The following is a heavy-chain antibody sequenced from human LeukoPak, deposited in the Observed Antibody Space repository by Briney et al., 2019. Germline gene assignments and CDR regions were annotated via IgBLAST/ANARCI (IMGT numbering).Heavy chain of an antibody. CDR2: IYYSGST. D-gene: IGHD2-15*01. J-gene: IGHJ4*02. CDR3: ARESAGLDCSGGSCYSGLAY. CDR1: GGSISSGDYY. V-gene: IGHV4-30-4*01. Sequence: SKTLSLTCTVSGGSISSGDYYWSWIRQPPGKGLEWIGYIYYSGSTYYNPSLKSRVTISVDTSKNQFSLKLSSVTAADTAVYYCARESAGLDCSGGSCYSGLAYWGQGTLVTVSS.